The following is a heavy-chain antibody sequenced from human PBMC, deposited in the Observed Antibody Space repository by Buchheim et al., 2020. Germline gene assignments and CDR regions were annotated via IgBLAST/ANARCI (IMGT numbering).Heavy chain of an antibody. J-gene: IGHJ4*02. D-gene: IGHD3-22*01. CDR2: INPSGGST. Sequence: VQLVQSGAEVKKPGASVKVSCKASGYTFTSYYMHWVRQAPGQGLEWMGIINPSGGSTSYAQKFQGRVAMTRDTSTSPVHMWLSSLRSEDTAVYYCARDLHYYDSSGYYFRYLFDYWGQGTL. CDR1: GYTFTSYY. V-gene: IGHV1-46*01. CDR3: ARDLHYYDSSGYYFRYLFDY.